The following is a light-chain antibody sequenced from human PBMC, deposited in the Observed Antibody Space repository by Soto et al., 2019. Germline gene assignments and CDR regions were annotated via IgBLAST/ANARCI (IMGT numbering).Light chain of an antibody. V-gene: IGKV3-15*01. Sequence: EVVVTQSRSSLSGSPGERCTLSCRSSQSVADNLAWFQQKPGQGPRLLIYGASTRATGIPARFSGSGSETDLTLTISSLRSEDSAVYHCQQYNNWPITFGQGTRLEIK. CDR2: GAS. CDR1: QSVADN. J-gene: IGKJ5*01. CDR3: QQYNNWPIT.